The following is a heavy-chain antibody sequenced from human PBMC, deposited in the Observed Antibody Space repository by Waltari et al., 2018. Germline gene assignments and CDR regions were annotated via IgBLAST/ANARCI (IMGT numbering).Heavy chain of an antibody. CDR2: LYSGGST. CDR1: GFTVNYNY. CDR3: AINNAYGYS. V-gene: IGHV3-53*01. J-gene: IGHJ5*02. D-gene: IGHD2-2*03. Sequence: EVQLVESGGGLIQPGGSLRLSCAASGFTVNYNYINWVRQAPEKGLEWVSILYSGGSTYYTDSVRGRFTISRDNSKNTLYLQMNSLRAEDTAVYYCAINNAYGYSWCQGILVTVSS.